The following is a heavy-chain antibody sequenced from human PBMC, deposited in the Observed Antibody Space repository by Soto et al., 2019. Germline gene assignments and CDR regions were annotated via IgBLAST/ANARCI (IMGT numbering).Heavy chain of an antibody. V-gene: IGHV3-30*18. CDR1: GFPLSSYS. CDR2: ISYDGSDK. CDR3: AKGDYGGTKFPIDY. D-gene: IGHD4-17*01. Sequence: PGGSLRLSFAASGFPLSSYSINWVRPAPGKGLEWVAVISYDGSDKYYADSVKGRFTISRDNSKNTLYLQMNSLRAEDTAVYYCAKGDYGGTKFPIDYWGQGTLVTVSS. J-gene: IGHJ4*02.